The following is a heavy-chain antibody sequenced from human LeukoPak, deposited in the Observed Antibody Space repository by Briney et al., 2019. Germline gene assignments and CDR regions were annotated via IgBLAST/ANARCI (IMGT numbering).Heavy chain of an antibody. CDR1: GYTFTGYY. Sequence: SVKVSRKASGYTFTGYYMHWVRQAPGQGLEWMGWINPNSGGTNYAQKFQGRVTMTRDTSISTAYMELSRLRSDDTAVYYCARAPGTYYYYYMDVWGKGTTVTVSS. CDR2: INPNSGGT. V-gene: IGHV1-2*02. D-gene: IGHD3-10*01. CDR3: ARAPGTYYYYYMDV. J-gene: IGHJ6*03.